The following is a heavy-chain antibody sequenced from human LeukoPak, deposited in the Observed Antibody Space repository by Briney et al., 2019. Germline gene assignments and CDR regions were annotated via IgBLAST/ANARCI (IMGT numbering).Heavy chain of an antibody. D-gene: IGHD2-2*01. Sequence: SGGSLRLSCAASGFTLSSYAMSWVRQAPGKGLEWVSAISGSGGSTYYADSVKGRFTISRDNSKNTLYLQMNSLRAEDTAVYYCAKWRGYCSSTSCYVGYYYGMDVWGQGTTVTVSS. J-gene: IGHJ6*02. CDR3: AKWRGYCSSTSCYVGYYYGMDV. CDR1: GFTLSSYA. V-gene: IGHV3-23*01. CDR2: ISGSGGST.